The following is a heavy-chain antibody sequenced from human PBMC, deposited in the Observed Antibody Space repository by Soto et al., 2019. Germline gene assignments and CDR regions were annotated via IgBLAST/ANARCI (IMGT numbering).Heavy chain of an antibody. Sequence: GGSLRLSCAASGFTFSNAWMSWVRQAPGKGLEWVGRIKSKTDGGTTDYAAPVKGRFTISRDDSKNTLYLQMNSLKTEDTAVYYCTTESDYDFWSGLNGMDVWGQGTTVTVSS. CDR3: TTESDYDFWSGLNGMDV. CDR2: IKSKTDGGTT. V-gene: IGHV3-15*01. CDR1: GFTFSNAW. D-gene: IGHD3-3*01. J-gene: IGHJ6*02.